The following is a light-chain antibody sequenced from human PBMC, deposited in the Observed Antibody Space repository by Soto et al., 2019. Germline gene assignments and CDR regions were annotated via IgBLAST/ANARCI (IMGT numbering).Light chain of an antibody. CDR2: YTT. CDR3: ALYMGGGMWYSA. Sequence: QAVVTQEPSCSVSPGGTVTLTCGLNSGSVSTSYYPNWYQPTPGQAPRTLIYYTTTRSSGVPDCFSGSILGNKDALTITGAQADTESDYYCALYMGGGMWYSAVGGGTKLTVL. CDR1: SGSVSTSYY. J-gene: IGLJ2*01. V-gene: IGLV8-61*02.